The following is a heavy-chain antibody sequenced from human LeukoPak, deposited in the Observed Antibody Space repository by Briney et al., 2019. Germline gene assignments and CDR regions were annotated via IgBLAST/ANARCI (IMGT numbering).Heavy chain of an antibody. V-gene: IGHV7-4-1*02. CDR2: INTNTGNP. Sequence: ASVKVSCKASGYTFTSYAMNWVRQAPGQGLEWMGWINTNTGNPTYAQGFTGRFVFSLDTSVSTAYLQISSLKAEDTAVYYCARSPPIVGATDYFDYWGQGTLVTVSS. J-gene: IGHJ4*02. D-gene: IGHD1-26*01. CDR1: GYTFTSYA. CDR3: ARSPPIVGATDYFDY.